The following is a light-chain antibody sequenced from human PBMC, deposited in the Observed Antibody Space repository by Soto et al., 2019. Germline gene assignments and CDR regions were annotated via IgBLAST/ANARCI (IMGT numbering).Light chain of an antibody. Sequence: QSVLTQSPSASGTRGQRVTISCSGSNANIGSNSVSWFQQLPGTAPKLLICNNDQRPSGVPDRFSASKSGSSASLAISGLQSEDEADYFCATWDDSLDSRLFGGGTKLTVL. CDR1: NANIGSNS. V-gene: IGLV1-44*01. CDR3: ATWDDSLDSRL. J-gene: IGLJ3*02. CDR2: NND.